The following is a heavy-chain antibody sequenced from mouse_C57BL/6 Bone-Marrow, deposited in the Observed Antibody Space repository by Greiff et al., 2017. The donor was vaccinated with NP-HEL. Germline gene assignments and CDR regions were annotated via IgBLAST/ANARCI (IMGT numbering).Heavy chain of an antibody. D-gene: IGHD2-1*01. Sequence: EVQLQQSGTVLARPGASVKMSCKTSGYTFTSYWMHWVKQRPGQGLEWIGAIYPGNSDTSYNQKFKGKAKLTAVTSASTAYMELSSLTNEDSAVYYCTRLMGKPLLFAYWGQGTLVTVSA. CDR3: TRLMGKPLLFAY. V-gene: IGHV1-5*01. CDR1: GYTFTSYW. CDR2: IYPGNSDT. J-gene: IGHJ3*01.